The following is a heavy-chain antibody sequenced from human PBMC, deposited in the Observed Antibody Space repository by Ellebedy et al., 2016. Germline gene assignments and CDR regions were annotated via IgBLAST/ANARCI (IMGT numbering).Heavy chain of an antibody. J-gene: IGHJ3*02. V-gene: IGHV3-48*01. CDR1: GFIFSTYS. CDR3: ARVMVRGVLDVSAFDI. Sequence: GESLKISCAASGFIFSTYSMNWVRQAPGQGLEWVSYTSSSSSSFFYADSVKGRFTISRDNARNPMSLQMNCLRVEDTAVYYCARVMVRGVLDVSAFDIWGQGTMVTVSS. CDR2: TSSSSSSF. D-gene: IGHD3-10*01.